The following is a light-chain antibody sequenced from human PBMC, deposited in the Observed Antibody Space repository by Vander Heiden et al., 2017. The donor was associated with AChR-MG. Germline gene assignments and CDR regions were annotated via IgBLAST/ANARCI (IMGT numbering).Light chain of an antibody. J-gene: IGKJ1*01. CDR2: AAS. CDR3: QQDDSYPRT. V-gene: IGKV1-8*01. Sequence: AIRMTQSPSSLSASTGDRVTITCRASQGISSYLAWYQQKPGKAPKLLIYAASTSQSGVPSRFSGSGSGTDFTLTISCLQSEDFATYYCQQDDSYPRTFGQGTKVEIK. CDR1: QGISSY.